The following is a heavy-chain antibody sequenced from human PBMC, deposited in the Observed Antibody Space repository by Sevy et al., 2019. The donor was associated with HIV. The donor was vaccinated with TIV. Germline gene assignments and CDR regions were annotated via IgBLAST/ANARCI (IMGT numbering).Heavy chain of an antibody. CDR3: VREAGYSSNGVCYTGWFDP. CDR1: GGSVSSDNYY. V-gene: IGHV4-31*11. Sequence: SETLSLTCAVSGGSVSSDNYYWTWIRQHPGKGLEWIGYIYHLGSTYSNPSLKSRVTISVDTSKNQFSLKLRSVTAADTAVYFCVREAGYSSNGVCYTGWFDPWGQGTLVTVSS. D-gene: IGHD2-8*01. J-gene: IGHJ5*02. CDR2: IYHLGST.